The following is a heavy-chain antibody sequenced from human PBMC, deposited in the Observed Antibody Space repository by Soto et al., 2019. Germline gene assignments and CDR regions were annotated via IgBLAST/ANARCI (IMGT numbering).Heavy chain of an antibody. CDR3: ARGGGVGVAGSAAFDM. CDR1: GYPVTAYY. D-gene: IGHD3-3*01. CDR2: INPATGAA. Sequence: QLHLVQSGAVVKKPGASVTVSCSASGYPVTAYYMHWVRQAPGRGLEWMGGINPATGAAKYTQTFQGRVTKARDTATSKGFMGLSGPTSGDPAVFYCARGGGVGVAGSAAFDMWGQGTLVTVSS. J-gene: IGHJ3*02. V-gene: IGHV1-2*02.